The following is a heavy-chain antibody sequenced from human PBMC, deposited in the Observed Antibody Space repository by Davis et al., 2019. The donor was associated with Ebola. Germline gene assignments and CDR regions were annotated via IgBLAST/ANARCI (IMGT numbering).Heavy chain of an antibody. D-gene: IGHD4-17*01. CDR2: IYSGGST. CDR3: ARAPMPYGDYAYDY. CDR1: GFTVSSNY. J-gene: IGHJ4*02. V-gene: IGHV3-66*01. Sequence: GESLKISCAASGFTVSSNYMSWVRQAPGKGLEWVSVIYSGGSTYYADSVKGRFTISRDNSKNTLYLQMNSLRAEDTAVYYCARAPMPYGDYAYDYWGQGTLVTVSS.